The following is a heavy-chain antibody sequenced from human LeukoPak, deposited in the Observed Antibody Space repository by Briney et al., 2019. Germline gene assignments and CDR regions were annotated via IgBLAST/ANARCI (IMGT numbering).Heavy chain of an antibody. D-gene: IGHD6-19*01. CDR1: GFTFDDYA. CDR2: ISWNSGSI. CDR3: AKGRQWLVLNWFDP. J-gene: IGHJ5*02. V-gene: IGHV3-9*01. Sequence: GGSLRLSCAASGFTFDDYAMHWVRQAPGKGLEWVSGISWNSGSIGYADSVKGRFTISRDNAKNSLYLQMNSLRAEDTALYYCAKGRQWLVLNWFDPWGRGTLVTVSS.